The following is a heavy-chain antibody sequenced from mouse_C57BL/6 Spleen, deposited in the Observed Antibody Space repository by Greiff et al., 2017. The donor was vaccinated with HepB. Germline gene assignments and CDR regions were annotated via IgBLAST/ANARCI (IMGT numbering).Heavy chain of an antibody. D-gene: IGHD3-2*02. CDR2: IYYSGTI. CDR3: ARVEGGSGYYFDY. CDR1: GISITTGNYR. Sequence: EVKLVESGPGLVKPSQTVFLTCTVTGISITTGNYRWSWIRQFPGNKLEWIGYIYYSGTITYNPSLTSRTTITRDTPKNQFFLEMNSLTAEDTATYYCARVEGGSGYYFDYWGQGTTLTVSS. J-gene: IGHJ2*01. V-gene: IGHV3-5*01.